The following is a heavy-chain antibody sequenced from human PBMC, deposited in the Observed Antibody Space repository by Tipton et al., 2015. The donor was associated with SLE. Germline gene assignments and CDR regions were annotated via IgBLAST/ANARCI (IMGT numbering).Heavy chain of an antibody. V-gene: IGHV4-59*08. Sequence: LSLTCTVSGGSISSYYWSWIRQPPGKGLEWIGYIYYSGSTNYNPSLKSRVTISVDTSKNQFSLKLSSVTAADTAVYYCARRDVSSSWPDAFDIWGQGTMVTVSS. D-gene: IGHD6-13*01. CDR1: GGSISSYY. J-gene: IGHJ3*02. CDR3: ARRDVSSSWPDAFDI. CDR2: IYYSGST.